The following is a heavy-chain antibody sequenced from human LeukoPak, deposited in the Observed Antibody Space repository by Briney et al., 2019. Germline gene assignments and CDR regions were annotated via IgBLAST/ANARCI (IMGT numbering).Heavy chain of an antibody. J-gene: IGHJ4*02. CDR2: ITAKHAT. Sequence: GGSLRLSCAASGFTFSASPIHWVRQASGKGLEWVGRITAKHATAYSATVKGRFTIFRDDSKNTLYLQMGSLRAEDMAVYYCARAGAYSYDYWGQGTLVTVSS. V-gene: IGHV3-73*01. CDR1: GFTFSASP. D-gene: IGHD5-18*01. CDR3: ARAGAYSYDY.